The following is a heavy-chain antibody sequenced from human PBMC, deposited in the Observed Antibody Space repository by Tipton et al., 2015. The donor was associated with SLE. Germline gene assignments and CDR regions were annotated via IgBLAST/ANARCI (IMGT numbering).Heavy chain of an antibody. CDR2: IYYSGST. D-gene: IGHD6-6*01. CDR3: ARGGSSSEY. V-gene: IGHV4-59*01. CDR1: GGSISSYY. J-gene: IGHJ4*02. Sequence: TLSLTCTVSGGSISSYYWSWIRQPPGKGLEWIGYIYYSGSTNYNPSLKSRVTISVDTSKNQFSLKLSSVTAADTAVYYCARGGSSSEYWGQGTLVTVSS.